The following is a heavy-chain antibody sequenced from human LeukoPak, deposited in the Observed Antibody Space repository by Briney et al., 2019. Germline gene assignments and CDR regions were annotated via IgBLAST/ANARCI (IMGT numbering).Heavy chain of an antibody. CDR2: VYYGRNP. V-gene: IGHV4-39*02. Sequence: SETLSLTCTVSGDSISRSTYYWAWIRQPPGKGLEWIGSVYYGRNPYFNPSLESRATISVDTSKNHFSLKMSSVTAADTAVYYCARSSGTGTFSYWGQGTLVTVSS. J-gene: IGHJ4*02. CDR1: GDSISRSTYY. CDR3: ARSSGTGTFSY. D-gene: IGHD6-25*01.